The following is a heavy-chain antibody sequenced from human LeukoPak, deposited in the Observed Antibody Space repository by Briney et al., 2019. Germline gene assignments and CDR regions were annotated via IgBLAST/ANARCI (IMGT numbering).Heavy chain of an antibody. J-gene: IGHJ3*02. CDR3: AKDPLAGGMVAFDI. Sequence: GGSLRLSCAASGFTFDDYAMHWVRQAPGKGLEWVSGISWNSGSIGYADSVKGRFTISRDNAKNSLHLQMNSLRAEDTALYYCAKDPLAGGMVAFDIWGQGTMVTVSS. CDR1: GFTFDDYA. D-gene: IGHD3-16*01. CDR2: ISWNSGSI. V-gene: IGHV3-9*01.